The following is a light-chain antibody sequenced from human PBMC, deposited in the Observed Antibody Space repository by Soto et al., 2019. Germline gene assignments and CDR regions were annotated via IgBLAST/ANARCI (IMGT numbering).Light chain of an antibody. CDR1: QSISSW. CDR3: QQYNSYPLP. J-gene: IGKJ2*01. V-gene: IGKV1-5*01. Sequence: DIPMTQSPSTLSASVGDRVTITCRASQSISSWLAWYQQKPGKAPKLLIYDASSLESGVPSRFSGSGSGTEFTLTISSLQPDDFATYYCQQYNSYPLPFGQGTKLEIK. CDR2: DAS.